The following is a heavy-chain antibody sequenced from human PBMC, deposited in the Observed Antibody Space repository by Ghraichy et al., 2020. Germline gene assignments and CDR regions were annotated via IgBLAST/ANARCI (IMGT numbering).Heavy chain of an antibody. Sequence: GESLNISCAASGFTFSSYAMNWVRQAPGKGLEWVSGGNSGSTYYADSVKGRFIISRDNSKNTLHLQMNSLRAGDTAVYYCAKGIYTNSWSPFDYWGQGTLVTVSS. CDR3: AKGIYTNSWSPFDY. CDR1: GFTFSSYA. V-gene: IGHV3-23*01. J-gene: IGHJ4*02. D-gene: IGHD2-2*02. CDR2: GNSGST.